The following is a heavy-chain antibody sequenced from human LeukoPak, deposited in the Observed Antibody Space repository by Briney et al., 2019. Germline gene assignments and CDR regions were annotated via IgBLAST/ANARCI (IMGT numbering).Heavy chain of an antibody. V-gene: IGHV3-21*01. D-gene: IGHD2-2*01. J-gene: IGHJ4*02. CDR1: GFTFSSYS. CDR2: ISSSSSYI. Sequence: PGGSLRLSCAASGFTFSSYSMNWVRQAPGKGLEWVSSISSSSSYIYYADSVKGRFTISRDNAKNSLYLQMNSLRAGDTAVYYCASLLAFHAPMPDWGQGTLVTVSS. CDR3: ASLLAFHAPMPD.